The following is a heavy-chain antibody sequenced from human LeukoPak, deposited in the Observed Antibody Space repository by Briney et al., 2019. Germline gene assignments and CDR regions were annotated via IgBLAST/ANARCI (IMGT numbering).Heavy chain of an antibody. V-gene: IGHV4-61*02. J-gene: IGHJ4*02. D-gene: IGHD2-2*01. Sequence: PSETLSLTCTVSGGSISSGSYYWSWIRQPAGKGLEWIGRIYTSGSTNYNPSLKSRVTISVDTSKNQFSLKLSSVTAADTAVYYCARGLGVPAAWGQGTLVTVSS. CDR2: IYTSGST. CDR1: GGSISSGSYY. CDR3: ARGLGVPAA.